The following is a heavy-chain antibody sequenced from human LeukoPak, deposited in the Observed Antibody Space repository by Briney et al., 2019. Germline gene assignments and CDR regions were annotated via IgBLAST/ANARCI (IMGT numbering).Heavy chain of an antibody. CDR3: ARGGNDYVWGSYRLRYYFDY. CDR2: ISAYNGNT. V-gene: IGHV1-18*01. D-gene: IGHD3-16*02. CDR1: GYTFTSYG. Sequence: ASVKVSCKASGYTFTSYGISWVRQAPGQGLEWMGWISAYNGNTNYAQKLQGRATMTTDTSTSTAYMELRSLRSDDTAVYYCARGGNDYVWGSYRLRYYFDYWGQGTLVTVSS. J-gene: IGHJ4*02.